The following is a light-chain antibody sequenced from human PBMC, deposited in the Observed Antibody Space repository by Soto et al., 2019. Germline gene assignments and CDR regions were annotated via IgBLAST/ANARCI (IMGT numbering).Light chain of an antibody. CDR1: QGISNN. CDR3: HRYNHGYT. CDR2: GAS. Sequence: DIQMTQSPSSLSASVGDRVTITCRASQGISNNLAWYQQKPGRVPTLLITGASTLQSGVPSRFSGSGSGTDFTLTIISLQPEDVGTVYCHRYNHGYTFGQGTKVEI. V-gene: IGKV1-27*01. J-gene: IGKJ1*01.